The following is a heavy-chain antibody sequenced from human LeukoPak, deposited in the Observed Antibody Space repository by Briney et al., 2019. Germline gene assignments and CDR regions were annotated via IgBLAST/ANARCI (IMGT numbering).Heavy chain of an antibody. CDR1: VGSLSSGSYY. V-gene: IGHV4-61*02. CDR2: IYTSGST. D-gene: IGHD3-10*01. J-gene: IGHJ4*02. Sequence: SQTLSLTSALSVGSLSSGSYYWSCTRRPAGKGLGWIGRIYTSGSTNYNPSRKSRATISENTPKNQYSLKLTSVTAADTAVYYCARFSGSYYIGVDYWGQGTLVTVSS. CDR3: ARFSGSYYIGVDY.